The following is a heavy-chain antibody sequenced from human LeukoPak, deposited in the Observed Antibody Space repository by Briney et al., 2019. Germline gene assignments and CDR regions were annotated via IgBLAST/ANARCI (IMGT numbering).Heavy chain of an antibody. V-gene: IGHV3-30*04. CDR1: GFTFSSYA. CDR2: ISYDGSNK. D-gene: IGHD3-3*01. Sequence: PGGSLRLSCAASGFTFSSYAMHWVRQAPGKGLEWVAVISYDGSNKYYADSVKGRFTISRDNSKNMLYLQMNSLRAEDTAVYYCARDLGSGYGDNWFDPWGQGTLVTVSS. J-gene: IGHJ5*02. CDR3: ARDLGSGYGDNWFDP.